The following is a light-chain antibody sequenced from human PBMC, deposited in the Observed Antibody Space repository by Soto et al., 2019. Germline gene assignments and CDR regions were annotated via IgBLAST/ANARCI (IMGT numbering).Light chain of an antibody. CDR1: SSDVGSYNL. J-gene: IGLJ3*02. V-gene: IGLV2-23*01. Sequence: QSVLTQPASVSGSPGQSITISCTGTSSDVGSYNLVSWYQQHPGKAPKLMIYEGSKRPSGVPDRFSGSKSGNTASLTISWLQADDEADYICCSYGGPYTWLFGGGTKLTVL. CDR3: CSYGGPYTWL. CDR2: EGS.